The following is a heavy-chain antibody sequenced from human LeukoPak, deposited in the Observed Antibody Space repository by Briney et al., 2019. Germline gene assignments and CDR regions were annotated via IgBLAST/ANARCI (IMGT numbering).Heavy chain of an antibody. D-gene: IGHD2-2*01. CDR2: ISSRGTTI. CDR1: GFTFSSYE. Sequence: PGGSLRLSCVASGFTFSSYEMNWGRQAPGKGLGWVSYISSRGTTIYYADSVKGRFTISRDNAQNSLYLQMNSLRAEDTAVYYCARGGYCSSSICYSLNAFDIWGQGTMFTVSS. CDR3: ARGGYCSSSICYSLNAFDI. V-gene: IGHV3-48*03. J-gene: IGHJ3*02.